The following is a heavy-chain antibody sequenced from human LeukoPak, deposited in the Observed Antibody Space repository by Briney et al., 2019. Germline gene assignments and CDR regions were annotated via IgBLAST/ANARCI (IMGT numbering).Heavy chain of an antibody. D-gene: IGHD1-26*01. CDR1: GFTFSSYG. J-gene: IGHJ4*02. V-gene: IGHV3-30*02. CDR2: IRYDGSNK. CDR3: AKVSSGSYSYYFDF. Sequence: PGGSLRLSCAASGFTFSSYGMHWVRQAPGKGLEWVAFIRYDGSNKYYADSVKGRFTISRDNSKNMLYLQMNSLRAEDTAVYYCAKVSSGSYSYYFDFWGQGTLVTVSS.